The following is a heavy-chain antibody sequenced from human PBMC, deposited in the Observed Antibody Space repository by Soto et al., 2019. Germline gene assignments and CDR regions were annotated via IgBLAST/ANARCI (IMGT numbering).Heavy chain of an antibody. CDR3: ARHTSDRYGPDY. J-gene: IGHJ4*02. CDR2: IYPGDSTV. CDR1: GYSFISYW. V-gene: IGHV5-51*01. D-gene: IGHD5-18*01. Sequence: LKISCQGSGYSFISYWIGWVRQMPGKGLELMGVIYPGDSTVRYSPSFQGQVTISVDKSISTAYLQWSSLKPSDTAMYYCARHTSDRYGPDYWGQGTLVTVSS.